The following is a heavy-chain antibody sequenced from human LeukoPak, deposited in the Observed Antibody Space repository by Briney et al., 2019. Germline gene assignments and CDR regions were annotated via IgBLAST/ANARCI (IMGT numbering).Heavy chain of an antibody. CDR1: GFAFSSYW. V-gene: IGHV3-74*01. CDR2: IKSDGSST. D-gene: IGHD1-26*01. J-gene: IGHJ4*02. Sequence: TGGSLRLSCAASGFAFSSYWMHWVRQAPGKGLVWVSRIKSDGSSTTYADSVKGRFTVSRDNAKNSLYLQMNSLRDEDTAVYYCARNPAGIGDYLGQGTLVTVSS. CDR3: ARNPAGIGDY.